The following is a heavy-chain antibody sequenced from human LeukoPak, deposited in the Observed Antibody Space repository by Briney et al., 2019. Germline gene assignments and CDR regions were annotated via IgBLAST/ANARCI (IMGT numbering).Heavy chain of an antibody. CDR2: ISSSSKYR. V-gene: IGHV3-21*01. J-gene: IGHJ4*02. CDR1: GFTFINAW. Sequence: PGGSLRLSCAASGFTFINAWMSWVRQAPGKGLEWVSSISSSSKYRSYADSVKGRFTISRDNAKNSLSLQMDSLRAEDTAVYYCAGATEVAGIDYWGQGTLVTVSS. CDR3: AGATEVAGIDY. D-gene: IGHD5-12*01.